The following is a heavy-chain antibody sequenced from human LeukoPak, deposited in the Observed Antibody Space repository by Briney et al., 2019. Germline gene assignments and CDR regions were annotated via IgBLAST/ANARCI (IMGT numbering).Heavy chain of an antibody. J-gene: IGHJ4*02. Sequence: ASVKVSCTASGYTFTGYYMHWVRQAPGQGLEWMGWINPNSGGTNYAQKFQGRVTMTRDTSISTAHMELSRLRSDDTAVYYCARSQPGYSYGSEFDYWGQGTLVTVSS. D-gene: IGHD5-18*01. CDR1: GYTFTGYY. CDR2: INPNSGGT. V-gene: IGHV1-2*02. CDR3: ARSQPGYSYGSEFDY.